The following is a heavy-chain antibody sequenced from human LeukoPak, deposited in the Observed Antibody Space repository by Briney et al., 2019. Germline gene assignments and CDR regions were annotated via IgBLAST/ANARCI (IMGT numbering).Heavy chain of an antibody. D-gene: IGHD3-10*01. Sequence: GGSLRLSCAASGFTVSSNYMSWVRQAPGKGLEWVSVIYSGGSTYYADSVKGRFTISRHNSRNTLYLQMNSLRAEDTAVYYCASHVFDAFDIWGQGTMVTVSS. V-gene: IGHV3-53*04. CDR2: IYSGGST. CDR3: ASHVFDAFDI. J-gene: IGHJ3*02. CDR1: GFTVSSNY.